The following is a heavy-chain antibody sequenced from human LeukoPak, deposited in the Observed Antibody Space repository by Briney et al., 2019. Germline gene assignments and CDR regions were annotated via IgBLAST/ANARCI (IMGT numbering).Heavy chain of an antibody. J-gene: IGHJ4*02. CDR3: ARQGANSVDS. CDR1: GYSFAIYW. D-gene: IGHD4/OR15-4a*01. V-gene: IGHV5-51*01. Sequence: GESLKISCKGSGYSFAIYWIAWVRQMPGKGLEWMGIIYPGDSDTRYSPSFQGQVTILADKSISTAYLQWSSLKASDTAMYYCARQGANSVDSWGQGTLVTVSS. CDR2: IYPGDSDT.